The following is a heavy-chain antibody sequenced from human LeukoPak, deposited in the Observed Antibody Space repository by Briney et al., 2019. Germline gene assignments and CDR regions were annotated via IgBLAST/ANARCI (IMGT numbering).Heavy chain of an antibody. Sequence: GGSLRLSCAASGFTFRSYAMHWVRQAPGKGLEWVAVISYDGSNKYYADSVKGRFTISRDNSKNTLYLQMNSLRAEDMALYYCAKDIGDGYNFAYFDYWGQGTLVTVSS. CDR1: GFTFRSYA. V-gene: IGHV3-30-3*01. D-gene: IGHD5-24*01. J-gene: IGHJ4*02. CDR2: ISYDGSNK. CDR3: AKDIGDGYNFAYFDY.